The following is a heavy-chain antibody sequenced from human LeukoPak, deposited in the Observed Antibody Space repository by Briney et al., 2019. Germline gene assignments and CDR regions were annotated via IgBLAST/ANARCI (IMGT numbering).Heavy chain of an antibody. CDR3: ARTYYYESSGYLGY. D-gene: IGHD3-22*01. CDR1: GFTFSSYW. CDR2: INSDGSYI. Sequence: GGSLRLSCAASGFTFSSYWMHWARQAPGKGLVWVSRINSDGSYINYADSVKGRFTIPRDNAKNTLYLQMNSLRAEDTAVYYCARTYYYESSGYLGYWGQGTLVTVSS. V-gene: IGHV3-74*01. J-gene: IGHJ4*02.